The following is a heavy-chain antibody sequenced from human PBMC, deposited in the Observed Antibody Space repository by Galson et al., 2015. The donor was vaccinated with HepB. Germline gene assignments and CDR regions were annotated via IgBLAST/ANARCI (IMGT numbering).Heavy chain of an antibody. D-gene: IGHD3-22*01. J-gene: IGHJ4*02. V-gene: IGHV3-66*01. CDR2: IYSGGST. Sequence: SLRLSCAASGFTVSSNYMSWVRQAPGKGLEWVSVIYSGGSTYYADSVKGRITISRDNSKNTLYLQMNSLRAEDTAVYYCARGPPLYYDSSGYPDYWGQGTLVTVSS. CDR3: ARGPPLYYDSSGYPDY. CDR1: GFTVSSNY.